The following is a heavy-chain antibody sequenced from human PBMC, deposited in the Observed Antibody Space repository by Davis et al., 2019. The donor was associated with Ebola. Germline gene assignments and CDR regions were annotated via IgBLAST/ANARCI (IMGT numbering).Heavy chain of an antibody. Sequence: GGSLRLSCAASGFTFSSYSISSSSSYIYYADSVKGRFTISRDNAKNSLYLQMNSLRAEDTAVYYCARALLWFGESENGDYFDYWGQGTLVTVSS. CDR2: SSSSSYI. V-gene: IGHV3-21*01. J-gene: IGHJ4*02. CDR1: GFTFSSYS. D-gene: IGHD3-10*01. CDR3: ARALLWFGESENGDYFDY.